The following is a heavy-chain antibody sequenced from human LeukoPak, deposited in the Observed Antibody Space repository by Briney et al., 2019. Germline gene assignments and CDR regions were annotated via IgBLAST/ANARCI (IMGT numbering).Heavy chain of an antibody. CDR1: GGSISSYY. J-gene: IGHJ5*02. V-gene: IGHV4-59*01. D-gene: IGHD3-22*01. CDR3: ARLRNYYDRSGYKQLWFDP. CDR2: IYYSGST. Sequence: SETLSLTCTVSGGSISSYYWSWIRQPPGKGLEWIGYIYYSGSTNYNPSLKSRVTISVDTSKNQFSLKLSSVTAADTAVYYCARLRNYYDRSGYKQLWFDPWGQGTLVTVSS.